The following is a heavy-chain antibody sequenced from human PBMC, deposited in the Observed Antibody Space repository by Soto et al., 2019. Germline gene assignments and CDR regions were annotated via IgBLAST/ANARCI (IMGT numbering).Heavy chain of an antibody. D-gene: IGHD1-7*01. J-gene: IGHJ2*01. CDR3: AGDGNYGLSYFDL. Sequence: QLQLQESGPGLLKPSETLSLTCTVSGGSITSSTYNWGWIRQPPGKGLEWIGSIFYGGSTYYNPSLKSRVTISGDTSKNQFSLNLSSVTAADTAVYYCAGDGNYGLSYFDLWGRGTLVTVSS. V-gene: IGHV4-39*01. CDR1: GGSITSSTYN. CDR2: IFYGGST.